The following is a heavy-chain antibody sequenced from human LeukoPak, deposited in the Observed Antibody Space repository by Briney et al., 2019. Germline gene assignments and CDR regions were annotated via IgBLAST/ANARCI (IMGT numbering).Heavy chain of an antibody. D-gene: IGHD3-22*01. V-gene: IGHV3-23*01. Sequence: GGPLRLSCAASGFTFSSYAMSWVRQAPGKGLEWVSAISGSGGSTYYADSVKGWFTISRDNSKNTLYLQMNSLRAEDTAVYYCAKDNYYDARGAFDYWGQGTLVTVSS. CDR2: ISGSGGST. CDR1: GFTFSSYA. J-gene: IGHJ4*02. CDR3: AKDNYYDARGAFDY.